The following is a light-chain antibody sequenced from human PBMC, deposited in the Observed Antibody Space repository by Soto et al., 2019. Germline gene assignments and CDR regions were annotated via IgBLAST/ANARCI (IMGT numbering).Light chain of an antibody. Sequence: YELTQPPSVSVAPGKTARITCGGNNIGSKSVHWYQQKPGQAPVLVIYYDSDRPSGIPERFSGSNSGNTATLTISRVEAGDEADYYCQVWDSSSDQGVFGTGTKLTVL. CDR1: NIGSKS. V-gene: IGLV3-21*04. CDR2: YDS. J-gene: IGLJ1*01. CDR3: QVWDSSSDQGV.